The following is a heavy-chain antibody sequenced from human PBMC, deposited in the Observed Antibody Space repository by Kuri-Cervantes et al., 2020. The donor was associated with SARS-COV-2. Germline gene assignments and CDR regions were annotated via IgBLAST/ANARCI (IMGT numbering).Heavy chain of an antibody. CDR3: AKARAAAGAFDI. D-gene: IGHD6-13*01. Sequence: SLKISCAAPRFTFGDYAIHWVRQAPGKGLEWVSGISWNSGSIGYADSVKGRFTISRDNAKNSLYLQMNSLRAEDMALYYCAKARAAAGAFDIWGQGTMVTVSS. J-gene: IGHJ3*02. CDR2: ISWNSGSI. CDR1: RFTFGDYA. V-gene: IGHV3-9*03.